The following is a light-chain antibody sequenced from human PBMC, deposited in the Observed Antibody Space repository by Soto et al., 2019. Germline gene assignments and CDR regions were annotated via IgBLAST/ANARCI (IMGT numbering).Light chain of an antibody. CDR1: QDIRNF. Sequence: DIQMTQSPTSLSASVGDRVTITFRASQDIRNFVAWYQQKPGKAPKLLIYAASTLQSGVPSRFSGSGSWTDFTLTITSLQPDDVATYSCQKYSSVPVFGPGTKVEIK. CDR2: AAS. CDR3: QKYSSVPV. V-gene: IGKV1-27*01. J-gene: IGKJ3*01.